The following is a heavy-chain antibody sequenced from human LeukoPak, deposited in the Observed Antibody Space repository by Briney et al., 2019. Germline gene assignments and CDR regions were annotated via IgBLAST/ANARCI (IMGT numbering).Heavy chain of an antibody. D-gene: IGHD3-3*01. Sequence: ASVKVSCKASGGTFSSYAISWVRQAPGQGLEWMGGIIPIFGTANYAQKFQDRVTITADKSTSTAYMELSSLRFEDTAVYYCARAFPGTYYDFWSGYYTFLFDPWGQGTLVTVSS. CDR2: IIPIFGTA. CDR3: ARAFPGTYYDFWSGYYTFLFDP. J-gene: IGHJ5*02. V-gene: IGHV1-69*06. CDR1: GGTFSSYA.